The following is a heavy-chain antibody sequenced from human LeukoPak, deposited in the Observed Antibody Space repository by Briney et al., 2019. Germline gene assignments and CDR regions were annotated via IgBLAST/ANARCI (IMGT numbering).Heavy chain of an antibody. Sequence: PGGSLRLSCAASGFTFSSYEMNWVRQAPGKGLEWVSHIDATGTIIYYADSVKGRFTISRDNANNSLYLQMNSLRAEDTAVYFCARLYSSGWFDYRGQGTLVTVSS. V-gene: IGHV3-48*03. D-gene: IGHD6-19*01. CDR1: GFTFSSYE. CDR3: ARLYSSGWFDY. CDR2: IDATGTII. J-gene: IGHJ4*02.